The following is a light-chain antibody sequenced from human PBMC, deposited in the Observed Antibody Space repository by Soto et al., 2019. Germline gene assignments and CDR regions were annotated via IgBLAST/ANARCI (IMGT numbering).Light chain of an antibody. CDR1: QGIGTF. Sequence: DVQMTQSPSSLSASVGDRVTVTCRASQGIGTFLAWYQQKPGKVPELLIYGASTMRSGVPSRFSGSGSGTDFTLTITSLQPEDFATYYCQKYYSAPWTFGPGTKVDIK. CDR2: GAS. CDR3: QKYYSAPWT. V-gene: IGKV1-27*01. J-gene: IGKJ1*01.